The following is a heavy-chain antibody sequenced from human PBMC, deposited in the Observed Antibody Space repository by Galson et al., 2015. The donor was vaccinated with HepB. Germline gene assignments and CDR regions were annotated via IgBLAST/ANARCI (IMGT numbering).Heavy chain of an antibody. Sequence: SLRLSCAASGFTFGDFAMHWVRQAPGKGLEWVSGMTPNGDVTGYADSVKGRFTVSRDNAQKSLFLQMDSLRVEDTALYYCLPGHYYSGNWGQGTLVTVSA. CDR3: LPGHYYSGN. CDR2: MTPNGDVT. D-gene: IGHD3-22*01. J-gene: IGHJ4*02. CDR1: GFTFGDFA. V-gene: IGHV3-9*01.